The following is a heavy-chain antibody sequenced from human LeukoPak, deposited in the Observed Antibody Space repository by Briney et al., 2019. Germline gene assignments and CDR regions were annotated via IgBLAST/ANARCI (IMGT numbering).Heavy chain of an antibody. Sequence: PSETLSLTCTVSGGSISSYYWSWIRQPPGQGLEWIGYIYYSGSTNYNPSLKRRVTISVDTPKNQFSLTLSSVTAADTAVYYCARDRIAALDYWGQGTLVTVSS. V-gene: IGHV4-59*01. D-gene: IGHD6-6*01. CDR1: GGSISSYY. CDR2: IYYSGST. J-gene: IGHJ4*02. CDR3: ARDRIAALDY.